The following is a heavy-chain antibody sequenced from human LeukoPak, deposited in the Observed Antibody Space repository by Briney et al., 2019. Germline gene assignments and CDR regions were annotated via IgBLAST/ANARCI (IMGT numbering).Heavy chain of an antibody. CDR2: INTNTGNP. V-gene: IGHV7-4-1*01. J-gene: IGHJ4*02. Sequence: ASVKVSCKASGGTFSSYAISWVRQAPGQGLEWMGWINTNTGNPTYVQGFTGRFVFSLDTSVSTAYLQISSLRPEDTAVYYCARLPSGSRAVYYFDYWGQGTLVTVSS. CDR3: ARLPSGSRAVYYFDY. D-gene: IGHD1-26*01. CDR1: GGTFSSYA.